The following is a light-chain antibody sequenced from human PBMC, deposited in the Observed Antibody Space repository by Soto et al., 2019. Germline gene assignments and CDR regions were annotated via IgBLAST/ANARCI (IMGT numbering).Light chain of an antibody. V-gene: IGLV2-14*01. J-gene: IGLJ1*01. CDR2: EVS. CDR1: NSDIGSYNY. Sequence: QSVLTQPASVSGSSGQPIAISCSGTNSDIGSYNYVSWYLQHPGKAPKLIVFEVSNRPSGISDRFSGSKSGNTASLTISGLQAEDEADYFCCSYAGGYTYLFGTGTKVTVL. CDR3: CSYAGGYTYL.